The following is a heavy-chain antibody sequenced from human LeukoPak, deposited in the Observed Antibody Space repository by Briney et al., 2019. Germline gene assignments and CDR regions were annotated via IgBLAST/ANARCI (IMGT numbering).Heavy chain of an antibody. J-gene: IGHJ5*02. CDR2: INPNSGGT. Sequence: VASVKVSCKASGYTFTGYYMHWVRQAPGQGLEWMGWINPNSGGTNYAQKLQGRVTMTTDTSTSTAYMELRSLRSDDTAVYYCAREPGIAVAGPNWFDPWGQGTLVTVSS. D-gene: IGHD6-19*01. CDR3: AREPGIAVAGPNWFDP. CDR1: GYTFTGYY. V-gene: IGHV1-2*02.